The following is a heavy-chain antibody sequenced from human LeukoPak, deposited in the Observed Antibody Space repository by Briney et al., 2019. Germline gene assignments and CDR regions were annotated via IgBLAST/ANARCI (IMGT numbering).Heavy chain of an antibody. V-gene: IGHV1-46*01. Sequence: ASVKVSCKASGYTFTNYYMHWVRQAPGQGLEWVGIINPSIGSRDYAQKFQGRVTMTRDTSTSTIYMQLSNLRSEDTAIYYCARGGPPSVAVAGGRICDFWGQGTLLTASS. CDR3: ARGGPPSVAVAGGRICDF. J-gene: IGHJ4*02. D-gene: IGHD6-19*01. CDR2: INPSIGSR. CDR1: GYTFTNYY.